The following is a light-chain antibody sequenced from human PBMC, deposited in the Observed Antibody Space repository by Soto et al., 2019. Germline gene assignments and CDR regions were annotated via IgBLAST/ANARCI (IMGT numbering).Light chain of an antibody. CDR2: EVT. V-gene: IGLV2-14*01. Sequence: QSVLTQPPSASGSPGQSVTISCTGTSSDVGGYNYVSWFQQHPGKAPKLLIYEVTTRPSGVPNRFSGSKSGTTASLTISGLQAEDEADYFCSSYRSTSSLFVFGSGTKLTVL. CDR1: SSDVGGYNY. J-gene: IGLJ1*01. CDR3: SSYRSTSSLFV.